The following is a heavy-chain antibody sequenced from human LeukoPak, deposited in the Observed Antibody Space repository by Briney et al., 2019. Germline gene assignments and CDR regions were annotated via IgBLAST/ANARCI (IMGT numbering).Heavy chain of an antibody. CDR2: IRYDGSNK. J-gene: IGHJ4*02. D-gene: IGHD5-18*01. CDR3: AKARGLWTDY. V-gene: IGHV3-30*02. Sequence: GGSLRLSCAASGFTFSSYGMHWVRQAPGKVLEWVAFIRYDGSNKYYADSVKGRFTISRDNSKNTLYLQMNSLRAEDTAVYYCAKARGLWTDYWGQGTLVTVSS. CDR1: GFTFSSYG.